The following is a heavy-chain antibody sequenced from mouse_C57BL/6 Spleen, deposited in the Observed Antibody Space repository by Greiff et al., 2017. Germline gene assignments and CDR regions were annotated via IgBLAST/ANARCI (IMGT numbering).Heavy chain of an antibody. V-gene: IGHV1-52*01. CDR2: IDPSDSET. CDR3: ARAIYYGSSWNYFDY. Sequence: QVQLQQPGAELVRPGSSVKLSCKASGYTFTSYWMHWVKQRPIQGLEWIGNIDPSDSETHYNQKFKDKATLTVDKSSSTAYMQLSSLTSEDSAVYYCARAIYYGSSWNYFDYWGQGTTLTVSS. CDR1: GYTFTSYW. D-gene: IGHD1-1*01. J-gene: IGHJ2*01.